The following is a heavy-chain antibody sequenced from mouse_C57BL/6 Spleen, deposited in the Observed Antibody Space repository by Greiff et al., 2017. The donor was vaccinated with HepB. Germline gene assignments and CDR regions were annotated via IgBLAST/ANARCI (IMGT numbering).Heavy chain of an antibody. D-gene: IGHD1-1*01. CDR2: IDPEDGDT. CDR1: GFNIKDYY. CDR3: TTCGSSYRYFDV. J-gene: IGHJ1*03. V-gene: IGHV14-1*01. Sequence: DVKLQESGAELVRPGASVKLSCTASGFNIKDYYMHWVKQRPEQGLEWIGRIDPEDGDTEYAPKFQGKATMTADTSSNTAYLQLSSLTSEDTAVYYCTTCGSSYRYFDVWGTGTTGTVSS.